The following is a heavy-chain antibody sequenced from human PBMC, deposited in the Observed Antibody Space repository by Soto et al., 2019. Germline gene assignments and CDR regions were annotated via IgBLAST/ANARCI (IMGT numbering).Heavy chain of an antibody. Sequence: PSDTLSLTCAVSGGSISSGGYSWSWIRQPPGKGLEWIGYIYHSGSTYYNPSLKSRVTISVDTSKNQFSLKLSSVTAADTAVYYCARRYGGTFDYWGQGTLVTVSS. D-gene: IGHD2-15*01. CDR1: GGSISSGGYS. CDR3: ARRYGGTFDY. CDR2: IYHSGST. V-gene: IGHV4-30-2*01. J-gene: IGHJ4*02.